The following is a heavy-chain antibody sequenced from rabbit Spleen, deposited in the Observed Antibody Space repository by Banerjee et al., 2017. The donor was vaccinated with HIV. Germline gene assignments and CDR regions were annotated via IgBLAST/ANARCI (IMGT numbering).Heavy chain of an antibody. CDR2: IEPIFGNT. V-gene: IGHV1S7*01. CDR3: VRDKASISGDYGPWYFDL. CDR1: GFDFSNYG. D-gene: IGHD1-1*01. Sequence: QLVESGGGLVQPGGSLKLSCKASGFDFSNYGVSWVRQAPGKGLEWIGYIEPIFGNTYYANWVNGRFTISSHNAQNTLYLQLNSLTAADTATYFCVRDKASISGDYGPWYFDLWGPGTLVTVS. J-gene: IGHJ4*01.